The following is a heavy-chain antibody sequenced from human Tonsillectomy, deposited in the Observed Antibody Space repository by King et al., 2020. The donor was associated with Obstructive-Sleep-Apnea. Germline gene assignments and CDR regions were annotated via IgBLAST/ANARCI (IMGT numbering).Heavy chain of an antibody. Sequence: QLVQSGGGLVQPGGSLRLSCSASGFTFSSYAMHWVRQAPGKGLESVSAISSNGGSTYYADSVKGRFTISRDNSKNTLYLQMSSLRAEDTAVYYCVKDWAAAAGIYYFDYWGQGTLVTVSS. CDR1: GFTFSSYA. V-gene: IGHV3-64D*09. CDR3: VKDWAAAAGIYYFDY. D-gene: IGHD6-13*01. CDR2: ISSNGGST. J-gene: IGHJ4*02.